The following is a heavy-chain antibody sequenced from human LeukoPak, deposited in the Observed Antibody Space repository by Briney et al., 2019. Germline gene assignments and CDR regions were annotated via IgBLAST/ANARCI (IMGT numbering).Heavy chain of an antibody. V-gene: IGHV4-61*08. CDR3: ARGQSRWELPDY. CDR1: GGSISSGDYY. CDR2: IYYSGST. D-gene: IGHD1-26*01. Sequence: SETLSLTCTVSGGSISSGDYYWSWIRQPPGKGLEWIGYIYYSGSTNYNPSLKSRVTISVDTSKNQFSLKLSSVTAADTAVYYCARGQSRWELPDYWGQGTLVTVSS. J-gene: IGHJ4*02.